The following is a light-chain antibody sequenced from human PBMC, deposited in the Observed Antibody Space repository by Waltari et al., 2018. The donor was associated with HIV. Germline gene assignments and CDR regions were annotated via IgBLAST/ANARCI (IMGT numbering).Light chain of an antibody. CDR3: QQYYGLPRT. J-gene: IGKJ4*01. V-gene: IGKV1D-8*01. Sequence: VIWVTQSPSLLSASTGGRVTITCRISQAISTYLAWYQQKPGKAPDLLIYAASTLQSGVPSRFSGSGSGTNFTLTINGLQSEDFATYYCQQYYGLPRTFGGGTKVEIK. CDR1: QAISTY. CDR2: AAS.